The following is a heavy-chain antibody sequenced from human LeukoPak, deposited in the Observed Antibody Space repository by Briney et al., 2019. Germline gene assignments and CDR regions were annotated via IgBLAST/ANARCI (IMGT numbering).Heavy chain of an antibody. CDR2: ISPDGSTT. V-gene: IGHV3-74*03. Sequence: PGGSLRLSCAASGFTFSRYWMHWVRRAPGKGLMWVSRISPDGSTTLYADSVKGRFTISRDNAKNTLYLQMNSLGAEDTAVYYCARDPADGVVVINDAFDIWGQGTMVTVSS. CDR3: ARDPADGVVVINDAFDI. CDR1: GFTFSRYW. D-gene: IGHD3-22*01. J-gene: IGHJ3*02.